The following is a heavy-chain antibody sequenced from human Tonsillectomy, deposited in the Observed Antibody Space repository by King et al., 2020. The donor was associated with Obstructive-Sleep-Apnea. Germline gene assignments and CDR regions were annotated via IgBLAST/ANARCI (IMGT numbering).Heavy chain of an antibody. D-gene: IGHD3-10*01. CDR3: ARHLISGSSPRFDY. CDR2: IYPGYSDT. V-gene: IGHV5-51*01. CDR1: GYSFASYW. J-gene: IGHJ4*02. Sequence: VQLVESGAEVKKPGESLKISCKGSGYSFASYWIGCVRQMPGKGLEWMVIIYPGYSDTRYSPSFQGQFTISAHKSISTAYLQWSSLKASDTAMYFCARHLISGSSPRFDYWGQGTLVTVSS.